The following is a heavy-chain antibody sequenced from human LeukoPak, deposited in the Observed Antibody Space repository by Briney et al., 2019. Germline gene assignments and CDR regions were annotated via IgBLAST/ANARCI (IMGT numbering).Heavy chain of an antibody. CDR1: GGSISSSSYY. J-gene: IGHJ4*02. CDR2: IYSDNT. Sequence: ETLSLTCTVSGGSISSSSYYWGWVRQAPGKGLEWVSFIYSDNTHYSDSVKGRFTISRDNSKNTLYLQMNSLRAEDTAVYYCARRAGAYSHPYDYWGQGTLVTVSS. D-gene: IGHD4/OR15-4a*01. V-gene: IGHV3-53*01. CDR3: ARRAGAYSHPYDY.